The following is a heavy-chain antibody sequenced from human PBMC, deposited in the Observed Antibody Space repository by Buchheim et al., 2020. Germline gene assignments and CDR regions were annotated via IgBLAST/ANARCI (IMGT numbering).Heavy chain of an antibody. D-gene: IGHD2-15*01. V-gene: IGHV4-30-2*01. CDR2: IYHSGST. Sequence: QLQLQESGSGLVKPSQTLSLTCAVSGGSIRSGGYSWSWIRQPPGKGLEWIGYIYHSGSTYYNPSLKSRVTISVDPSKTTSSLNLNSVTAADTAVYDCARDSRGLHRIYWSFDLWGRGTL. CDR1: GGSIRSGGYS. J-gene: IGHJ2*01. CDR3: ARDSRGLHRIYWSFDL.